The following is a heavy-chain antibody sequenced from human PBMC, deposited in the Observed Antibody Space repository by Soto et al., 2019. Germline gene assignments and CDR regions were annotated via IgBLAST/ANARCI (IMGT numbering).Heavy chain of an antibody. V-gene: IGHV3-30*18. CDR3: AKDRARLPRLVPNYYYYGMDV. Sequence: GWSLRLSCASSVFTFISYGMHWVRQAPGKGLEWVAVISYDGSNKYYADSVKGRFTIPRDNSKNTLYLQMNSLRAEDTAVYYCAKDRARLPRLVPNYYYYGMDVWGQGTTVTVSS. CDR2: ISYDGSNK. J-gene: IGHJ6*02. CDR1: VFTFISYG. D-gene: IGHD3-10*01.